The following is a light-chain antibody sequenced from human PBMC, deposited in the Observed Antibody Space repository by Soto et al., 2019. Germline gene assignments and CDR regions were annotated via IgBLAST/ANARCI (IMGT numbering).Light chain of an antibody. V-gene: IGLV2-23*01. CDR3: LSYVGGSTYV. J-gene: IGLJ1*01. CDR2: EDT. CDR1: SSDVGTYKF. Sequence: QSVLTQPASVSGSPGQSITISCAGSSSDVGTYKFVSWYQQHLGKAPKLIIYEDTKWPSGISDRFSGSKSGNTAYLTISGLQADDEADYYCLSYVGGSTYVFGAGTKPAVL.